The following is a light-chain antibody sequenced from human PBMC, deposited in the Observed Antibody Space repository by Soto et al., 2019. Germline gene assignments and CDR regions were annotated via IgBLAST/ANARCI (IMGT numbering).Light chain of an antibody. CDR1: SNDIGGYNS. CDR2: DVT. Sequence: QLVLTQPHSVSGSPGQSVTISCTGTSNDIGGYNSVSWYQRHPGKAPKLIIYDVTKRPSGVPDRFSGSKSGDTASLTISGLQSEDEAEYYCCSYAGTHTFVIFGAGTKVTVL. CDR3: CSYAGTHTFVI. V-gene: IGLV2-11*01. J-gene: IGLJ2*01.